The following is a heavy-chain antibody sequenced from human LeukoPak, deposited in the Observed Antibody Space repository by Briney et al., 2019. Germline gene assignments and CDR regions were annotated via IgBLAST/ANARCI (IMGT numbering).Heavy chain of an antibody. CDR2: VNLQGST. Sequence: SGTLSLTCGVCGGSITNTNYWTWVRQPPGKGLEWIGEVNLQGSTNYNPSLMGRVAIAVDTSENHISLQLTSVTAADTAVYYCAREGGPYRPLDYSGQGTLVTLSS. V-gene: IGHV4-4*02. CDR3: AREGGPYRPLDY. CDR1: GGSITNTNY. J-gene: IGHJ4*02.